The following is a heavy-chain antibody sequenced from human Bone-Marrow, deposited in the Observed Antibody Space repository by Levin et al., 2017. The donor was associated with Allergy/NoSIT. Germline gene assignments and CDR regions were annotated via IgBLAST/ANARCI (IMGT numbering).Heavy chain of an antibody. D-gene: IGHD3-3*01. J-gene: IGHJ5*02. CDR3: AKCKSGFGITIFGVGLDP. Sequence: GESLKISCAASGFTFSSYTMNWVRQAPGKGLEWVSSIRGSSSYITFSDSVKGRLTISRDNAKNSLYLQMNNLRAEDTAVYYCAKCKSGFGITIFGVGLDPWGQGTLVTVSA. CDR2: IRGSSSYI. CDR1: GFTFSSYT. V-gene: IGHV3-21*04.